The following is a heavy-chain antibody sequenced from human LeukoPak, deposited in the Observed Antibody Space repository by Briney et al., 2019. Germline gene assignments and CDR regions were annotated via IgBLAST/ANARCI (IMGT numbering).Heavy chain of an antibody. J-gene: IGHJ1*01. CDR1: GFTFSSYS. CDR3: AKDMGRNYYDSSGYYYSFQH. Sequence: GGSLRLSCAGSGFTFSSYSMNWVRQAPGKGLEWVSSISSSGKFIYYADSIKGRFTISRDNVNNSLYLQMNSLRAEDTAVYYCAKDMGRNYYDSSGYYYSFQHWGQGTLVTVSS. CDR2: ISSSGKFI. D-gene: IGHD3-22*01. V-gene: IGHV3-21*04.